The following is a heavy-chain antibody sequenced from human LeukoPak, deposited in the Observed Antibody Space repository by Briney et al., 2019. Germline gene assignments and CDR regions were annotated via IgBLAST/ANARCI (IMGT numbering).Heavy chain of an antibody. CDR3: ARVAEEMIFGVVIIGRWFDP. CDR2: IYHSGST. Sequence: SGTLSLTCTVSGYYISSGYYWGWIRQPPGKGLEWIGSIYHSGSTYYNPSLKSRVTISVDTSKNQSSLKLSSVTAADSDVYYCARVAEEMIFGVVIIGRWFDPSGDGTLVTASP. CDR1: GYYISSGYY. J-gene: IGHJ5*02. D-gene: IGHD3-3*01. V-gene: IGHV4-38-2*02.